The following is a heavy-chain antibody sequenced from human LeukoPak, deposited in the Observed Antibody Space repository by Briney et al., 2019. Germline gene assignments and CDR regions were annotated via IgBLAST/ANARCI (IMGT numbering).Heavy chain of an antibody. CDR2: VNLQGST. V-gene: IGHV4-4*03. Sequence: PETLSLTCGVSGGSITNTNYWTWVRQPPGKGLEWIGEVNLQGSTNYNPSLMGRVAIAVDTSENHISLQLTSVTAADTAVYYCAREGGPYRPLDYSGQGTLVTVSS. CDR3: AREGGPYRPLDY. CDR1: GGSITNTNY. J-gene: IGHJ4*02.